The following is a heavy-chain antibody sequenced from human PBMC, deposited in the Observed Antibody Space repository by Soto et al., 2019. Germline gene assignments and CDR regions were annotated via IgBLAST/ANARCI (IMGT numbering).Heavy chain of an antibody. Sequence: QVQLVESGGGVVQPGRSLRLSCAASGFTFSSYGMHWVRQAPGKGLEWVAVISYDGSNKYYEDSVKDRFTISRDNSKNSLYLQMNSLRAEDTAVYYCAKDQGAYCSGGSCYSSPDYYYGMDVWGQGTTVTVSS. CDR3: AKDQGAYCSGGSCYSSPDYYYGMDV. CDR1: GFTFSSYG. V-gene: IGHV3-30*18. D-gene: IGHD2-15*01. J-gene: IGHJ6*02. CDR2: ISYDGSNK.